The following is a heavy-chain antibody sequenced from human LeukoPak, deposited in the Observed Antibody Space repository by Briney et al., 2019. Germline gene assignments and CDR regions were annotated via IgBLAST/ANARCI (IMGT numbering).Heavy chain of an antibody. CDR1: GGSISSGSYY. D-gene: IGHD3-10*01. J-gene: IGHJ4*02. V-gene: IGHV4-61*02. CDR3: ARDPLRVRGVIISDDY. Sequence: SQTLSLTCTVSGGSISSGSYYWSWIRQPAGKGLEWIGRIYTSGSTNYNPSLKSRVTISVDTSKNQFSLKLSSVTAADTAVYYCARDPLRVRGVIISDDYWGQGTLVTVSS. CDR2: IYTSGST.